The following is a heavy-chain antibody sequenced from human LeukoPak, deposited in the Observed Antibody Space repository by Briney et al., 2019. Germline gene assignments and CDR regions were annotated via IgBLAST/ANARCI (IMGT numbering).Heavy chain of an antibody. CDR3: ARGRYYDSGGYDEAFDI. D-gene: IGHD3-22*01. J-gene: IGHJ3*02. Sequence: VASVKVSCKASVYTFTSYGIGWVRQAPGQGLEWMGWISAYNSKTNYAQKLQGRVTMTTDTATSTAYMELRSLRSDDTAVYYCARGRYYDSGGYDEAFDIWGQGTAVTVSS. CDR1: VYTFTSYG. V-gene: IGHV1-18*01. CDR2: ISAYNSKT.